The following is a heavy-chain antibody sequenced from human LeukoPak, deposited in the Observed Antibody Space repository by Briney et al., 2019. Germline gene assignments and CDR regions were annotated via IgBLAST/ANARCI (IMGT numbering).Heavy chain of an antibody. CDR3: AKDSREDFNALRRNYNYYYHGMDV. J-gene: IGHJ6*02. CDR1: GFTFSTFG. Sequence: GGSLRLSCAAPGFTFSTFGMHWVRQTPGKGLEWVAAISYDTNDKHYSDSVRGRFTISRDNSKNTLYLHMNSLRPEDTAVYYCAKDSREDFNALRRNYNYYYHGMDVWGQGTTVIVSS. D-gene: IGHD2/OR15-2a*01. V-gene: IGHV3-30*18. CDR2: ISYDTNDK.